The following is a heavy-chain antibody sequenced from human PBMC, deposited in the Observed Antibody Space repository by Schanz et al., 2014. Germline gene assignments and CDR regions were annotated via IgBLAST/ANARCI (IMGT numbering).Heavy chain of an antibody. D-gene: IGHD3-16*01. V-gene: IGHV3-72*01. CDR2: ITNKPNNYNT. Sequence: GQLLESGGGLVQPGGSLRLSCAASGITLSGYGLHWVRQAPGKGLEWVGRITNKPNNYNTEYAASVKGRFTISRDDSRNSLYLQMSSLKTEDTAVYYCVRLDVHDYWGQGTLVTVSA. J-gene: IGHJ4*02. CDR3: VRLDVHDY. CDR1: GITLSGYG.